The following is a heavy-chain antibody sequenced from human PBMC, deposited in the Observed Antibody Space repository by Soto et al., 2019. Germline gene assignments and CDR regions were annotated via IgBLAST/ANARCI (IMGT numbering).Heavy chain of an antibody. Sequence: QVQLVQSGGEVKKPGASVNVSCKTSGYTFTNYGISWVRQAPGQGLEFMGWITTYNGNTNYAQKFQDRVTMTRDTSTSTAYTEMRSLRTDDTAMYYCATFLQLRPLGYWGQGTLVTVSS. V-gene: IGHV1-18*01. CDR3: ATFLQLRPLGY. J-gene: IGHJ4*02. CDR2: ITTYNGNT. D-gene: IGHD1-1*01. CDR1: GYTFTNYG.